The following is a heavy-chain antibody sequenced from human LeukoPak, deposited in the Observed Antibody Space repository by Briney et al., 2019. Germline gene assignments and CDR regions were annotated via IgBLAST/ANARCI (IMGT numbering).Heavy chain of an antibody. V-gene: IGHV4-4*07. Sequence: SETLSLTCTVSGGAISDYYWSWIRQPAGKGLEGIGHIYSSGSTYYNPSLKSRVTMSVDMSKNQFSLKLSSVTAADTAVYYCARDFPHGSGRYFYEGMDVWGQGTTVTVSS. CDR2: IYSSGST. J-gene: IGHJ6*02. CDR3: ARDFPHGSGRYFYEGMDV. CDR1: GGAISDYY. D-gene: IGHD2-15*01.